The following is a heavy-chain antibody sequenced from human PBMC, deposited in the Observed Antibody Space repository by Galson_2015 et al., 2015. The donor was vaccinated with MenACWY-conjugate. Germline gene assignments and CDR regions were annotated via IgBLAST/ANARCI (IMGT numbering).Heavy chain of an antibody. D-gene: IGHD1-7*01. CDR3: AKDRLADAGTIDY. V-gene: IGHV3-23*01. CDR1: GFTFSSYA. Sequence: SLRLSCAASGFTFSSYAMSWVRQAPGKGLEWVSAISGSGGRTYYADSVKGRFTISRDNSKNTLYLQMNSLRAEDTAVYYCAKDRLADAGTIDYWCQGTLLTVSS. CDR2: ISGSGGRT. J-gene: IGHJ4*02.